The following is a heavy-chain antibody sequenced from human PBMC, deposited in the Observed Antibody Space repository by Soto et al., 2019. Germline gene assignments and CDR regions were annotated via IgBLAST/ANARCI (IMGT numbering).Heavy chain of an antibody. CDR2: IYYSGST. J-gene: IGHJ6*02. D-gene: IGHD6-13*01. V-gene: IGHV4-59*01. CDR3: ARARGFIAAAGTSSPSTYYYYYGMDV. CDR1: GGSISSYY. Sequence: PSETLSLTCTVSGGSISSYYWSWIRQPPGKGLEWIGYIYYSGSTNYNPSLKSRVTISVDTSKNQFSLKLSSVTAADTAVYYCARARGFIAAAGTSSPSTYYYYYGMDVWGQGTTVTVSS.